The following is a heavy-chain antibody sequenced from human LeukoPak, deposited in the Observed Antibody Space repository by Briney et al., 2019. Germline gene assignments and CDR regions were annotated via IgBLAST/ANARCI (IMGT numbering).Heavy chain of an antibody. CDR3: ARRHPPQGYFDWLKAFDI. J-gene: IGHJ3*02. D-gene: IGHD3-9*01. Sequence: PSETLSLTCTVSADSINSGGYYWSWIRQPPGKGLEWIGSIDHSGSSYYSPSLKSRVTILVDRSKNQFSLHLTSVTAADTAVYYCARRHPPQGYFDWLKAFDIWGQGTMVTVSS. CDR1: ADSINSGGYY. CDR2: IDHSGSS. V-gene: IGHV4-30-2*01.